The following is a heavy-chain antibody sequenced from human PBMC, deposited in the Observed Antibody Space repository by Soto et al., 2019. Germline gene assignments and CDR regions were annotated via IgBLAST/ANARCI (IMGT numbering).Heavy chain of an antibody. Sequence: PSQTLSLTCAISGDSVSSNSAAWNWIRHSPSRGLEWLGRTYYRSKWYNDYAVSVKSRITINPDTSKNQFSLQLNSVTPEDTAVYYCAREDYYGSGSSFDAFDICGQGTMVTVSS. CDR1: GDSVSSNSAA. CDR2: TYYRSKWYN. V-gene: IGHV6-1*01. D-gene: IGHD3-10*01. CDR3: AREDYYGSGSSFDAFDI. J-gene: IGHJ3*02.